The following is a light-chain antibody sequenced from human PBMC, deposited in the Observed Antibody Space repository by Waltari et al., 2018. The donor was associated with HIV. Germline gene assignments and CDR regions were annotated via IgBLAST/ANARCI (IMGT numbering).Light chain of an antibody. CDR2: DIH. Sequence: AAAQPASVSGLPGKPTTLSCTGHDSAFRLTTFVSWYQQHSGKPPRIILYDIHSRASGVSDRFSGSMSGNTASLTISGLRAEDECHYYCASLADDDTVVFGGGTEVTVL. J-gene: IGLJ3*02. CDR3: ASLADDDTVV. CDR1: DSAFRLTTF. V-gene: IGLV2-14*03.